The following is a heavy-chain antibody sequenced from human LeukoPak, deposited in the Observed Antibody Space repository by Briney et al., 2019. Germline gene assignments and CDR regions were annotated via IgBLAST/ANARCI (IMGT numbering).Heavy chain of an antibody. CDR2: INPSGST. D-gene: IGHD3-3*02. V-gene: IGHV4-34*01. J-gene: IGHJ4*02. CDR3: ARCISYYFDY. CDR1: GESFSGYY. Sequence: PSETLSLTCAVYGESFSGYYWSWIRQSPGKGLEWIGEINPSGSTNYNPSLKSRVTISVDTSKNQSSLKLSSVTAADTAVYYCARCISYYFDYWGQGTLVTVSS.